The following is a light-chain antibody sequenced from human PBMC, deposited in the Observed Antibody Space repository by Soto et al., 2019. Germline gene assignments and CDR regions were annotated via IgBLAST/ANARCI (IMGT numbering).Light chain of an antibody. J-gene: IGLJ3*02. CDR3: AAWDDSLSGWV. V-gene: IGLV1-47*01. CDR2: RNN. CDR1: SSNIGSNY. Sequence: QPVLTQPPSASGTPGQRVTISCSGSSSNIGSNYVYWYQQLPGTAPKLLIYRNNKRPSGVPDRFSGSKSGTSASLAISGLPSEDEADYYCAAWDDSLSGWVFGGGTKLTVL.